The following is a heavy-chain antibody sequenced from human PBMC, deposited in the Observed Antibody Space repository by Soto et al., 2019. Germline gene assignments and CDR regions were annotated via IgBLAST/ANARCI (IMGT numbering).Heavy chain of an antibody. Sequence: SPKLARAASRESVKISVIHGAFKKPGKGLEWVAFMSYDGSDTFYADSVKGRFTTSRDNSKNTLFLHMSNLRAEDTVMYYCTIVRVGDSALDFWGQGSLV. V-gene: IGHV3-30*02. J-gene: IGHJ4*02. D-gene: IGHD3-10*02. CDR2: MSYDGSDT. CDR1: RESVKISV. CDR3: TIVRVGDSALDF.